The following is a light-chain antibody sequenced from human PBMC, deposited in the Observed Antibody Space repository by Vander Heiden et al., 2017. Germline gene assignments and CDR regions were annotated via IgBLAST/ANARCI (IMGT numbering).Light chain of an antibody. CDR1: QSVLYSSNNKNY. CDR2: WAS. V-gene: IGKV4-1*01. Sequence: DIVMTPSPHPPAGSLGERATINCKSSQSVLYSSNNKNYLAWYQQKPGQPPKLLIYWASTRESGVPDRFSGSGSGTDFTLTISSLQAEDVAVYYCQQYYSTPQTFGQGTKVEIK. J-gene: IGKJ1*01. CDR3: QQYYSTPQT.